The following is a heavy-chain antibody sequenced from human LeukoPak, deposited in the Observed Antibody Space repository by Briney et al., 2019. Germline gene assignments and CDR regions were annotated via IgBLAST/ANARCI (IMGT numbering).Heavy chain of an antibody. Sequence: GGSLRLSCAASRFTFSSDAMSCVRQAPGEGLEWVSGIHGSGGSTYYADSVKGRFTISRDNSKNTVYLEMNSLRAEDTALYYCAKDRSLWFGELQNWGQGTLVTVSS. V-gene: IGHV3-23*01. CDR1: RFTFSSDA. J-gene: IGHJ4*02. CDR3: AKDRSLWFGELQN. CDR2: IHGSGGST. D-gene: IGHD3-10*01.